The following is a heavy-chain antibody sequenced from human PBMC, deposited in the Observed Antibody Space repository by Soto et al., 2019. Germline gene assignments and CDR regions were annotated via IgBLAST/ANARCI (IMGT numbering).Heavy chain of an antibody. CDR3: ARYKSNYYYGMDV. CDR1: GGSISSYY. V-gene: IGHV4-59*01. CDR2: IYYSGIT. D-gene: IGHD1-20*01. J-gene: IGHJ6*02. Sequence: QVQLQESGPGLVKPSETLSLTCTVSGGSISSYYWSWIRQPPGKGLEWIGYIYYSGITNYNPSLKSRLTISVDTSKNQSSLKLSSVTAADTAVYYCARYKSNYYYGMDVWGQGTTVTVS.